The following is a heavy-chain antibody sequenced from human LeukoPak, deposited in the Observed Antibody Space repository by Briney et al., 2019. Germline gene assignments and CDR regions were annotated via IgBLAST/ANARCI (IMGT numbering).Heavy chain of an antibody. D-gene: IGHD3-22*01. V-gene: IGHV4-61*02. CDR1: GGSISSGSYY. CDR2: IYTSGST. J-gene: IGHJ6*03. CDR3: ARDTYYYDSSGYLGYYYYYMDV. Sequence: SQTLSLTCTVSGGSISSGSYYWSWIRQPAGKGLEWIGRIYTSGSTNYNPSLKSRVTISVDTSKNQFSLKLSSVTAADTAVYYCARDTYYYDSSGYLGYYYYYMDVWGKGTTVTVFS.